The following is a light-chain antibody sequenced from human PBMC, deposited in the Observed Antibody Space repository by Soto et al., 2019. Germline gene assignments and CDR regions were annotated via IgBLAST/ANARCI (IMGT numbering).Light chain of an antibody. CDR2: LEGSGSY. J-gene: IGLJ3*02. Sequence: QLVLTQSSSASASLGSSVKLTCTLSSGHSSYIIAWHQQQPGKATRFLMKLEGSGSYNKGSGVPDRFSGSSSGADRYLTVSNLQSEDESDYYCETWDSNTRVFGGGTKLTVL. V-gene: IGLV4-60*03. CDR1: SGHSSYI. CDR3: ETWDSNTRV.